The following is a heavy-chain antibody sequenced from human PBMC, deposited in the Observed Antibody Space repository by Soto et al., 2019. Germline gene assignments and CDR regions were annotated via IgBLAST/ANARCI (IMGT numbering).Heavy chain of an antibody. J-gene: IGHJ4*02. D-gene: IGHD5-12*01. Sequence: QVQPVESGGGLVKPGGSLRLSCAASGFTFSDYYRRWIRQAPGKGLEWVSYISSSGSTIYYADSVKGRFTISRDNAKNSLYLQMNSLRAEDTAVYYCARDVGWWLRQGNYFDYWGQGTLVTVSS. CDR3: ARDVGWWLRQGNYFDY. V-gene: IGHV3-11*01. CDR1: GFTFSDYY. CDR2: ISSSGSTI.